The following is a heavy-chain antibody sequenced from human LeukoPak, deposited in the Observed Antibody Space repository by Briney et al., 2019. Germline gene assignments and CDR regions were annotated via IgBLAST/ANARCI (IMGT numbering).Heavy chain of an antibody. V-gene: IGHV4-38-2*01. D-gene: IGHD5-24*01. CDR3: ARRGDGGYNSGFDY. J-gene: IGHJ4*02. CDR1: GYSISSGYY. CDR2: IYHFGST. Sequence: SETLSLTCAGSGYSISSGYYWGWIRQPPGKGLEWIGSIYHFGSTYYNPSLKSRVTISVDTSKNQFSLKLSSVTAADTAVYYCARRGDGGYNSGFDYWGQGTLVTVSS.